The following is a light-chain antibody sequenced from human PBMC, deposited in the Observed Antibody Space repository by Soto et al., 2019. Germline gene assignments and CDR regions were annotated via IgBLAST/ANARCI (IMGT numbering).Light chain of an antibody. J-gene: IGKJ2*01. CDR3: QQRSTWPPYT. CDR1: QRFSSS. Sequence: EIVLTQSPATLSLSPGERATLSCRASQRFSSSLAWYQHKPGQAPRLLIYDASNRATCIPARFSGSGSGTDFTLTISSLEPEDFAVYYCQQRSTWPPYTFGQGTKLAIK. CDR2: DAS. V-gene: IGKV3-11*01.